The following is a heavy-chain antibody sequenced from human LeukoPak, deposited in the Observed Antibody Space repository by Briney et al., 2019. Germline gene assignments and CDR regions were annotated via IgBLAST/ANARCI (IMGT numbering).Heavy chain of an antibody. CDR3: SGGSRRRFDY. Sequence: GGSLRLSCSASGFTFSSYAMHWVRQAPGKGLEYVSAISSNGGSTYYADSVKGRFTTSRDNSKNTLYLQMSSLRAEDTAVYYCSGGSRRRFDYWGQGTLVTVSS. CDR1: GFTFSSYA. CDR2: ISSNGGST. J-gene: IGHJ4*02. D-gene: IGHD2-15*01. V-gene: IGHV3-64D*06.